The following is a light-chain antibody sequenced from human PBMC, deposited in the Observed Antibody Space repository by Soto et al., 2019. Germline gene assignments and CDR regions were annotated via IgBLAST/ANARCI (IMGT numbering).Light chain of an antibody. J-gene: IGLJ3*02. CDR2: EGT. V-gene: IGLV2-23*01. Sequence: QSALTQPASVSGSPGQSITISCTGTSTDVGSYNLVSWYQQHPGKAPKLMIYEGTKRPSGVSDRFSGSKSGKTASLTISRLQAEDEADYYCCSYAGSRTWVFGGGTKLTVL. CDR1: STDVGSYNL. CDR3: CSYAGSRTWV.